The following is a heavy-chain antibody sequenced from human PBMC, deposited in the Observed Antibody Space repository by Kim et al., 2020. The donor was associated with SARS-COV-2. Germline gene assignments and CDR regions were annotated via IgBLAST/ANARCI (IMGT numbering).Heavy chain of an antibody. Sequence: GSTYYDPSLRHRVTISVETSKNQCSLKLSSVTAADTAVYYCAYLTDAFDIWGQGTMVTVSS. CDR3: AYLTDAFDI. V-gene: IGHV4-39*07. J-gene: IGHJ3*02. CDR2: GST.